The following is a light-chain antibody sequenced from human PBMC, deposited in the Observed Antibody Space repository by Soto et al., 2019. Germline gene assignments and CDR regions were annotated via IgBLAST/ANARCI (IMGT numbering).Light chain of an antibody. Sequence: DIQMTQSPSTLSASVGDRVTITCRASQSISSWLAWYQQKPGKAPKLLIYDASSLESGVPSRFSGNRSGTEFTLTITSLQPDDFEPYYCQQYNSYSWTFGQGTKVEIK. CDR1: QSISSW. CDR3: QQYNSYSWT. J-gene: IGKJ1*01. V-gene: IGKV1-5*01. CDR2: DAS.